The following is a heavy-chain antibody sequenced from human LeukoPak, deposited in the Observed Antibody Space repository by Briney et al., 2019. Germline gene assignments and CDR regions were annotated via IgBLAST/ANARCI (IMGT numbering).Heavy chain of an antibody. Sequence: GGSLRLSCAASGFTFSSYEMNWVRQAPGKGLEWVSYISSSGSTIYYADSVKGRSTISRDNAKNSLYLQMNSLRAEDTAVYYCARVVVRGVFLDYWGQGTLVTVSS. V-gene: IGHV3-48*03. CDR2: ISSSGSTI. CDR1: GFTFSSYE. J-gene: IGHJ4*02. CDR3: ARVVVRGVFLDY. D-gene: IGHD3-10*01.